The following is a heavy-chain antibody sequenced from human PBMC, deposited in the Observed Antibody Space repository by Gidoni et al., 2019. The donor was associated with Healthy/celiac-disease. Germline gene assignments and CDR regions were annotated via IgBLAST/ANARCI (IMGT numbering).Heavy chain of an antibody. D-gene: IGHD4-17*01. CDR1: GYSISSGDY. CDR2: IYHSGST. Sequence: QVQLQESGPGLVKPSATLSLTCAVSGYSISSGDYWGWIRQPPGKGLEWFGSIYHSGSTYYNPSLKSRVTISVDTSKNQFSLKLSSVTAADTAVYYCARDTVYYYYGMDVWGQGTTVTVSS. CDR3: ARDTVYYYYGMDV. V-gene: IGHV4-38-2*02. J-gene: IGHJ6*02.